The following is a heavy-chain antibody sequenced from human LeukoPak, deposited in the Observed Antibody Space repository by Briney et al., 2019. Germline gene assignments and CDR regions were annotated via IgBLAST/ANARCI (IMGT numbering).Heavy chain of an antibody. Sequence: GGSLRLSCAASGFTFSSYTMNWVRQAPGKGLEWVSYINPSSTFIYYADSVRGRFTISRDNAKNSLYLQMNSLRAEDTAVYYCARAAYNSGPEYWGQGALGTV. CDR3: ARAAYNSGPEY. D-gene: IGHD6-19*01. V-gene: IGHV3-21*05. J-gene: IGHJ4*02. CDR2: INPSSTFI. CDR1: GFTFSSYT.